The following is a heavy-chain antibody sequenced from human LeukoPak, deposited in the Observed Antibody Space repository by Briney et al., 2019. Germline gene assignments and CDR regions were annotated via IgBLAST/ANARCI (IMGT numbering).Heavy chain of an antibody. CDR2: IWYDGSNK. J-gene: IGHJ6*03. D-gene: IGHD3-3*01. CDR3: ARGSVLYYMDV. V-gene: IGHV3-33*01. Sequence: PGGSLRLSCAASGFTFSSDCVHWVRQAPGKGLEWVAVIWYDGSNKYYADSVKGRFTISRDNSKNTLYLQMNSLRAEETAVYYCARGSVLYYMDVWGKGTTVTVSS. CDR1: GFTFSSDC.